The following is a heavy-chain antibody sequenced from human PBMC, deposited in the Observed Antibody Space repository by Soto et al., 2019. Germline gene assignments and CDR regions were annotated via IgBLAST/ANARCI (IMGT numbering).Heavy chain of an antibody. V-gene: IGHV3-33*01. J-gene: IGHJ4*02. CDR1: GFTFSSYG. CDR2: IWYDGSNK. D-gene: IGHD5-18*01. CDR3: ARDRGYSYGSPYFDY. Sequence: QVQLVESGGGVVQPGRSLRLSCAASGFTFSSYGMHWVRQAPGKGLEWVAVIWYDGSNKYYADSVKGRFTISRDNSKNSLYLQMNSLRAEDTAVYYCARDRGYSYGSPYFDYWGRGTLVTVSS.